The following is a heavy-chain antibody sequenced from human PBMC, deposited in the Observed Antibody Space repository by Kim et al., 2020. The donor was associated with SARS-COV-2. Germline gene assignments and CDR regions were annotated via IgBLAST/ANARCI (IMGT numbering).Heavy chain of an antibody. Sequence: GGSLRLSCAASGFTFSSYAMSWVRQAPGKGLEWVSAISGSGGSTYYADSVKGRFTISRDNSKNTLYLQMNSLRAEDTAVYYCAKDVLLWFGEFDITGGCWGQGTLVTVSS. V-gene: IGHV3-23*01. J-gene: IGHJ4*02. CDR1: GFTFSSYA. CDR3: AKDVLLWFGEFDITGGC. CDR2: ISGSGGST. D-gene: IGHD3-10*01.